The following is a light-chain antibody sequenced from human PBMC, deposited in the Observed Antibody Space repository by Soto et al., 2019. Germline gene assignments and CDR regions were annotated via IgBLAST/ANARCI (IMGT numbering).Light chain of an antibody. J-gene: IGLJ1*01. CDR3: SSYAGINNLGV. Sequence: QSALTQPPSASGSPGQSVTISCTGTSSDVGGYNYVSWYQQHPGKAPKLMIFAVNKRPSGVPDRISGSKSGNTASLTVSGLQAEDEADYYCSSYAGINNLGVFGTGTKLTVL. CDR2: AVN. V-gene: IGLV2-8*01. CDR1: SSDVGGYNY.